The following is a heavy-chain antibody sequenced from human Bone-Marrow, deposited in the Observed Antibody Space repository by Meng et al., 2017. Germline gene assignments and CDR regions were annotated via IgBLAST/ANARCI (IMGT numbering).Heavy chain of an antibody. D-gene: IGHD3-16*01. CDR2: IYYSGTT. Sequence: RRGSGPGLVKPSGTLSLTCGVSGGSISSGGYYWSWIRQHPGKGLEWIGYIYYSGTTYYNPSLSSLVTISVDTSKNQFSLNLSSVTAADTAVYYCARDIRQGGNIWFNPWGQGTLVTVSS. J-gene: IGHJ5*02. V-gene: IGHV4-31*01. CDR3: ARDIRQGGNIWFNP. CDR1: GGSISSGGYY.